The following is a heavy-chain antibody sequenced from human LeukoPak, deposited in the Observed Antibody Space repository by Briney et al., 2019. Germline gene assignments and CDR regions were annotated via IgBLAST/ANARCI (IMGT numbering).Heavy chain of an antibody. CDR1: GFTFSSYA. Sequence: AGGSLRLSCADSGFTFSSYAMSWVRQAPGKGLEWVSTISGSGGSTYYADSVKGRFTISRDNSKNTLYLQMNSLRAEDTAVYYCAKFGVGATYFDYWGQGTLVTVSS. V-gene: IGHV3-23*01. D-gene: IGHD1-26*01. CDR3: AKFGVGATYFDY. J-gene: IGHJ4*02. CDR2: ISGSGGST.